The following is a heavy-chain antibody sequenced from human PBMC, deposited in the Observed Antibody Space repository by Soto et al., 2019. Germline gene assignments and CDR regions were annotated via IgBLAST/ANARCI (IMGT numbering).Heavy chain of an antibody. CDR1: GGSISSYY. CDR3: ARHHYYDSSGLDY. J-gene: IGHJ4*02. V-gene: IGHV4-59*08. CDR2: IYYSGST. Sequence: SETLSLTCTVSGGSISSYYWSWIRQPPGKGLEWIGYIYYSGSTNYNPSLKSRVTVSVDTSKNQFSLKLSSVTAADTAVYYCARHHYYDSSGLDYWGQGTLVTVSS. D-gene: IGHD3-22*01.